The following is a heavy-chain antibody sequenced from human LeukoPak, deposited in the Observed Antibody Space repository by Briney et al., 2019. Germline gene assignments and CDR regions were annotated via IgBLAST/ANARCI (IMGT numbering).Heavy chain of an antibody. CDR3: ARPPSGYTYGPFDQ. D-gene: IGHD5-18*01. CDR2: IYPGDSDT. V-gene: IGHV5-51*01. J-gene: IGHJ4*02. CDR1: GYSFSAYW. Sequence: PGESLKISCKASGYSFSAYWIAWVRHMPGKGLEWMGSIYPGDSDTTYSPSFQGQVTISADKSISTAYLLWSSLKASDTAIYYCARPPSGYTYGPFDQWGQGTLVTVSS.